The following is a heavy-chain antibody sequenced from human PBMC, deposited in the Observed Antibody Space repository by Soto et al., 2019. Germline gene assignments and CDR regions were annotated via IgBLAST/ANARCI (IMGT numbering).Heavy chain of an antibody. Sequence: GGSLRLSCAASGFTFSSYAMSWVRQAPGKGLEWVSAISGSGGSTYYADSVKGRFTISRDNSKNTLYLQMNSLRAEDTAVYYCAKGGSGINTAIVEFDYWGQGTLVTVSS. D-gene: IGHD5-18*01. V-gene: IGHV3-23*01. J-gene: IGHJ4*02. CDR2: ISGSGGST. CDR3: AKGGSGINTAIVEFDY. CDR1: GFTFSSYA.